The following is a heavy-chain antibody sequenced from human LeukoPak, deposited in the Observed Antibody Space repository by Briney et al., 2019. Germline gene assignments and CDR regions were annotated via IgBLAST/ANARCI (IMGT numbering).Heavy chain of an antibody. CDR2: ISGSGGST. D-gene: IGHD3-3*01. Sequence: GGSLRLSCAASGFTFSSYAMSWVRQAPGKGLEWVSAISGSGGSTYYADSVKGRFTISRDNSKNTLYLQMNSLRAEDTAVYHCQVRTVTIFGVVDAFDIWGQGTMVTVSS. J-gene: IGHJ3*02. CDR3: QVRTVTIFGVVDAFDI. CDR1: GFTFSSYA. V-gene: IGHV3-23*01.